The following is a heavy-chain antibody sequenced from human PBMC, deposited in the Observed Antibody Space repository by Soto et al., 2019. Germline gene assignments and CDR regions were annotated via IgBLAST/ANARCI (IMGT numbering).Heavy chain of an antibody. Sequence: PGGSLRLSCAAYGFTFSSYAMSWVRQAPGKGLEWVSAISGSGGSTYYADSVKGRFTISRDNSKNTLDLQMNSLRAEDTAVYYCVRSYDSTGYYFFDYWGQGSLVTVSS. CDR1: GFTFSSYA. V-gene: IGHV3-23*01. CDR3: VRSYDSTGYYFFDY. D-gene: IGHD3-22*01. CDR2: ISGSGGST. J-gene: IGHJ4*02.